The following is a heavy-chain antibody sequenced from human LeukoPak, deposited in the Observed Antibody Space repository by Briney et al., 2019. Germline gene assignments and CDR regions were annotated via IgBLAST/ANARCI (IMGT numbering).Heavy chain of an antibody. J-gene: IGHJ5*02. D-gene: IGHD4-23*01. CDR1: GFTFSDYY. CDR2: ISSSGSTI. V-gene: IGHV3-11*01. CDR3: ARALSYGGNINWFDP. Sequence: KAGGSLRLSCAASGFTFSDYYMSWIRQAPGKGLEWVTYISSSGSTIYYADSVKGRFTISRDNAKNSLYLQMNSLRAGDTAVYYCARALSYGGNINWFDPWGQGTLVTVSS.